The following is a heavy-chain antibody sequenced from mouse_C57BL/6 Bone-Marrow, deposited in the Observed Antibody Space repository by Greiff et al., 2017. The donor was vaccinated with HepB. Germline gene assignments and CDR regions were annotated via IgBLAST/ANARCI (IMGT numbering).Heavy chain of an antibody. Sequence: DVKLVESGGGLVQPGESLKLSCESNEYEFPSHDMSWVRKTPEKRLELVAAINSDGGSTYYPDTMERRFIISRDNTKKTLYLQMSSLRSEDTALYYCARPRNYYGSSYYFDYWGQGTTLTVSS. J-gene: IGHJ2*01. CDR2: INSDGGST. CDR3: ARPRNYYGSSYYFDY. CDR1: EYEFPSHD. D-gene: IGHD1-1*01. V-gene: IGHV5-2*01.